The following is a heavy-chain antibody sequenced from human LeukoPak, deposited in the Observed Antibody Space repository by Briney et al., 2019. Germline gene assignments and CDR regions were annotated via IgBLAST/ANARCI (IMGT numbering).Heavy chain of an antibody. V-gene: IGHV4-31*03. CDR1: GGSISSGGYY. CDR3: ARAVVRGVIYFDY. J-gene: IGHJ4*02. Sequence: PSETLSLTCTASGGSISSGGYYWSWIRQHPGKGLEWIGYIYYSGSTYYNPSLKSRVTISVDTSKNQFSLKLSSVTAADTAVYYCARAVVRGVIYFDYWGQGTLVTVSS. D-gene: IGHD3-10*01. CDR2: IYYSGST.